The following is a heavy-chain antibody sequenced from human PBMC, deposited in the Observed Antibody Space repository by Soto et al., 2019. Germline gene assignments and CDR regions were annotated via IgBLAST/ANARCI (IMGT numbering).Heavy chain of an antibody. D-gene: IGHD6-13*01. CDR1: GGTFSSYA. V-gene: IGHV1-69*12. Sequence: QVQLVQSGAEVKKPGSSVKVSCKASGGTFSSYAISWVRQAPGQGLEWMGGIIPIFGTANYAQKFQGRVTITAAESTSTAYMELSSLRFEDTAVYYCARVSTRAAAGHNYYYGMDVWGQGTTVTVSS. J-gene: IGHJ6*02. CDR3: ARVSTRAAAGHNYYYGMDV. CDR2: IIPIFGTA.